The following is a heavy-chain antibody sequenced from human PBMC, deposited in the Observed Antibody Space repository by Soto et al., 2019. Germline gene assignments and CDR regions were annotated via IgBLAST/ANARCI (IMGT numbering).Heavy chain of an antibody. CDR3: ANAQLGSVGRHVY. CDR2: IYGGGST. CDR1: GFTVSSSY. Sequence: EVQLVETGGDLIQPGVSLRLSCAASGFTVSSSYMSWVRQAPGQGLEWVSVIYGGGSTYYADSVKGRFTISRDHSKNTLYLQMSRLRAEDTAVYYCANAQLGSVGRHVYWGQGTLVSVSS. J-gene: IGHJ4*02. D-gene: IGHD3-10*01. V-gene: IGHV3-53*02.